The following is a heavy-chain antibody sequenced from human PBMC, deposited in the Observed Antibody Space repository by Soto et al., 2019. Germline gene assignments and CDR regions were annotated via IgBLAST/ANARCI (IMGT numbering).Heavy chain of an antibody. J-gene: IGHJ4*02. Sequence: SETLSLTCTVSGGSISSYYWSWIRQPPGKGLEWIGSIYYSGNTFYNPSLKSRVTISVDTSKNQFSLKLTSVTAADTAVYYCARRTIVATIDYWGQGTLVTVSS. CDR2: IYYSGNT. CDR1: GGSISSYY. D-gene: IGHD5-12*01. CDR3: ARRTIVATIDY. V-gene: IGHV4-59*05.